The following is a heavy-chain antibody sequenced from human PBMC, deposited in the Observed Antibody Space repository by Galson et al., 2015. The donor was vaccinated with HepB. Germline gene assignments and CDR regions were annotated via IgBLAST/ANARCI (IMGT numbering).Heavy chain of an antibody. D-gene: IGHD4-17*01. V-gene: IGHV1-18*01. Sequence: SVKVSCKASGYTFTSYGISWVRQAPGQGLEWMGWISAYNGNTNYAQKLQGRVTMTTDTSTSTAYMELRSLRSDDTAVYYCARAEDDYGDPNDAFDIWGQGTMVTVSS. CDR1: GYTFTSYG. J-gene: IGHJ3*02. CDR3: ARAEDDYGDPNDAFDI. CDR2: ISAYNGNT.